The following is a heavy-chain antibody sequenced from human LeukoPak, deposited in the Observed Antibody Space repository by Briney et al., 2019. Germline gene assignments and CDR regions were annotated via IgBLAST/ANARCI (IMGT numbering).Heavy chain of an antibody. D-gene: IGHD3-9*01. Sequence: PGGSLRLSCAASGFTFSNIATSWVRQAPGKGLEWVSTISGSGTSTYYADSVKGRFTISRDNSKNTLYLQMNSLRADDTAVYYCARDSVLRYFDWLFPYYMDVWGKGTTVTISS. CDR2: ISGSGTST. V-gene: IGHV3-23*01. CDR1: GFTFSNIA. J-gene: IGHJ6*03. CDR3: ARDSVLRYFDWLFPYYMDV.